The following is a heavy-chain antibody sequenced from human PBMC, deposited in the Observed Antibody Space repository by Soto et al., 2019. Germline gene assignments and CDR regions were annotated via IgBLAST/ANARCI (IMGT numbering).Heavy chain of an antibody. V-gene: IGHV3-7*03. CDR1: RFTFSTYW. CDR2: IQQDGSEK. J-gene: IGHJ6*02. D-gene: IGHD2-15*01. Sequence: GGSLRLSCAASRFTFSTYWMSWVRQAPGKGLEWVANIQQDGSEKYYVDSVKGRFTISRDNAKNSLYLQMNSLRAEDTAVYYCARDRGYDAHDYYYNAMDVWGQGTTVTVSS. CDR3: ARDRGYDAHDYYYNAMDV.